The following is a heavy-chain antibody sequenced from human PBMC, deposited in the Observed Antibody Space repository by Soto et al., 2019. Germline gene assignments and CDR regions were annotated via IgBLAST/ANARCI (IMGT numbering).Heavy chain of an antibody. CDR3: ARCGAGVEDGYNYVPNN. V-gene: IGHV3-21*02. CDR1: GFTFSAYN. J-gene: IGHJ4*02. Sequence: EVQLVESGGGLVKPGGSLRLSCAASGFTFSAYNMNWVRQAPGKGLEWVSSISSSSDYIYYSASVQGRFTISRDSAKNCLYLQMNSLRAEDTAVYYCARCGAGVEDGYNYVPNNWGQGTLVTVSS. D-gene: IGHD5-12*01. CDR2: ISSSSDYI.